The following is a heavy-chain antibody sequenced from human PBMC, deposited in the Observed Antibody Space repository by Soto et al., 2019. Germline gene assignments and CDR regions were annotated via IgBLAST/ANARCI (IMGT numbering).Heavy chain of an antibody. CDR2: ISGDSGNT. CDR3: ARDGVAAGNINFDY. Sequence: SVKVSCKASGYMFTKSAMHWARQAPGQRLEWMGWISGDSGNTKYSPKLQDRVTITRDTSASTAYMELSSLRSEDTALYYCARDGVAAGNINFDYWGQGTLVTVSS. J-gene: IGHJ4*01. V-gene: IGHV1-3*01. D-gene: IGHD6-19*01. CDR1: GYMFTKSA.